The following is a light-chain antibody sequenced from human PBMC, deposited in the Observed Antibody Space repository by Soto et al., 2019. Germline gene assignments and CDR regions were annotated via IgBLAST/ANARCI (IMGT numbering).Light chain of an antibody. J-gene: IGKJ3*01. V-gene: IGKV3-20*01. CDR2: GAS. Sequence: EIVLTQSPGTLSLSPGERATLSCRAIQSLSSSYLAWYQQKPDQAPRLLIYGASSRATGIPDRFSGSGSGTDFTLTISRLEPEDFAVYYCQQYGSSTGFTFGPGTKVDIK. CDR1: QSLSSSY. CDR3: QQYGSSTGFT.